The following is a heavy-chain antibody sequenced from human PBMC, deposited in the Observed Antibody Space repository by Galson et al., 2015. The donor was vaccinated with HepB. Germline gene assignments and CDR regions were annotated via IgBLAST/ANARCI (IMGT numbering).Heavy chain of an antibody. CDR2: IIPIFGTA. Sequence: SVKVSCRASGGTFSSYAISWVRQAPGQGLEWMGGIIPIFGTANYAQKFQGRVTITADESTSTAYMELSSLRSEDTAVYYCARGVEMATIYAFDIWGQGTMVTVSS. D-gene: IGHD5-24*01. CDR3: ARGVEMATIYAFDI. CDR1: GGTFSSYA. J-gene: IGHJ3*02. V-gene: IGHV1-69*13.